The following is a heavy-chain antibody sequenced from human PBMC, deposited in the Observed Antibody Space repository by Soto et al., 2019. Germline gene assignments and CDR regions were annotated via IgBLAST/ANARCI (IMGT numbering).Heavy chain of an antibody. J-gene: IGHJ4*02. V-gene: IGHV4-39*01. CDR2: IYYSGST. D-gene: IGHD6-6*01. CDR1: GGSISSSSYY. CDR3: ALYSSSSSPLDY. Sequence: SETLSLTCTVSGGSISSSSYYWGWIRQPPGKGLEWIGSIYYSGSTYYNPSLKSRVTISVDTSKNQFPLKLSSVTAADTAVYYCALYSSSSSPLDYWGQGTLVTVSS.